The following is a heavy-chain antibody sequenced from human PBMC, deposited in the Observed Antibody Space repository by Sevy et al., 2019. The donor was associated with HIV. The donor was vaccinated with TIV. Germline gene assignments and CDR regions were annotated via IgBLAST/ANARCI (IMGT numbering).Heavy chain of an antibody. J-gene: IGHJ6*02. CDR1: GDSISGYY. CDR2: IYYSGFT. Sequence: SETLSLTCSVSGDSISGYYWSWIRQPPGKGLQWIGYIYYSGFTNYNPSLKSRFTISEDTSKNQLSLRVTSVTAADTAVYSCARTTPYYYYAVDVWGQGTTVTVSS. CDR3: ARTTPYYYYAVDV. V-gene: IGHV4-59*01. D-gene: IGHD4-17*01.